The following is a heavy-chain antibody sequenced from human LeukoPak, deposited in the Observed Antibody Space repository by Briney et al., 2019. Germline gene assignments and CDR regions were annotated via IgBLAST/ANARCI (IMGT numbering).Heavy chain of an antibody. CDR1: GFTFSSYA. J-gene: IGHJ4*02. CDR3: TTELYQLLSYYFDY. CDR2: IKSKTDGGTT. V-gene: IGHV3-15*01. D-gene: IGHD2-2*01. Sequence: GGSLRLSCAASGFTFSSYAMSWVRQAPGKGLEWVGRIKSKTDGGTTDYAAPVKGRFTISRDDSKNTLYLQMNSLKTEDTAVYYCTTELYQLLSYYFDYWGQGTLVTVSS.